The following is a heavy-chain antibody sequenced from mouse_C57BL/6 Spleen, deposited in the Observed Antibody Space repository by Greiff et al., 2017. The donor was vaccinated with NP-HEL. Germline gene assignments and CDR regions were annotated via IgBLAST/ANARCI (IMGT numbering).Heavy chain of an antibody. Sequence: DVKLVESGGGLVKPGGSLKLSCAASGFTFSDYGMHWVRQAPEKGLEWVAYISSGSSTIYYADTVKGRFTISRDNAKNTLFLQMTSLRSEDTAMYYCARTLDGYYQYYFDYWGQGTTLTVSS. CDR3: ARTLDGYYQYYFDY. D-gene: IGHD2-3*01. J-gene: IGHJ2*01. CDR2: ISSGSSTI. CDR1: GFTFSDYG. V-gene: IGHV5-17*01.